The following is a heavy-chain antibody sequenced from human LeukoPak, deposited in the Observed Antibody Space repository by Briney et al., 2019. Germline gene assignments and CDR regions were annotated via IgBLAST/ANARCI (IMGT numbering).Heavy chain of an antibody. CDR1: GYSFTSYW. Sequence: GESLKISCKGSGYSFTSYWISWVRQMPGKGLEWMGRIDPSDSYTNYSPSFQGHVTISADKSISTAYLQWSSLKASDTAMYYCAIFLWSGGFSGKKTFAYWGQGTLVTVSS. D-gene: IGHD3-10*01. V-gene: IGHV5-10-1*01. CDR3: AIFLWSGGFSGKKTFAY. CDR2: IDPSDSYT. J-gene: IGHJ4*02.